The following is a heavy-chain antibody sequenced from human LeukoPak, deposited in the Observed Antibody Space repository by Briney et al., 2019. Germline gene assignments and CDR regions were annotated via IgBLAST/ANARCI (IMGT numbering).Heavy chain of an antibody. D-gene: IGHD2-2*02. V-gene: IGHV3-30*18. CDR3: AKDGGCSSTSCYSRLGSYFDY. CDR2: ISYDGSNK. Sequence: GGSLRLSCAACGFTFSSYGMHWVRQAPGKGLEWVAVISYDGSNKYYADSVKGRFTISRDNSKNTLYLQMNSLRAEDTAVYYCAKDGGCSSTSCYSRLGSYFDYWGQGTLVTVSS. J-gene: IGHJ4*02. CDR1: GFTFSSYG.